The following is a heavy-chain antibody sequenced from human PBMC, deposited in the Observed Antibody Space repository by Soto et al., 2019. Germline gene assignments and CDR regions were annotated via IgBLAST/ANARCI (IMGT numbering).Heavy chain of an antibody. CDR1: GGSISSGGYY. J-gene: IGHJ3*02. CDR3: AQVKYCSSTSCYVEAAFDI. V-gene: IGHV4-31*03. D-gene: IGHD2-2*01. Sequence: QVQLQESGPGLVKPSQTLSLTCTVSGGSISSGGYYWSWIRQHPGKGLEWIGYIYYSGSTYYNPSFKRRVTISVDTSKNQFSLKLSSVTAADTAVYYCAQVKYCSSTSCYVEAAFDIWGQGTMVTVSS. CDR2: IYYSGST.